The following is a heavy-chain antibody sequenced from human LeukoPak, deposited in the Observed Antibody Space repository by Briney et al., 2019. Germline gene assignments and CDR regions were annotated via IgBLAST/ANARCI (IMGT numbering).Heavy chain of an antibody. Sequence: SRTLSLTCTVSGGSISSGGYYWSWIRQHPGKGLEWIGYIYYSGSTYYNPSLKSRVTISVDTSKNQFSLKLSSVTAADTAVYYCARYDYVWGSYRYWGQGTLVTVSS. D-gene: IGHD3-16*02. CDR2: IYYSGST. J-gene: IGHJ4*02. CDR3: ARYDYVWGSYRY. CDR1: GGSISSGGYY. V-gene: IGHV4-31*03.